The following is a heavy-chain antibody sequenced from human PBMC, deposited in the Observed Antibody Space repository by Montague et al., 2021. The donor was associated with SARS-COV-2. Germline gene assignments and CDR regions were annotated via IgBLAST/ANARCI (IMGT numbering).Heavy chain of an antibody. J-gene: IGHJ4*02. Sequence: SLRLSCAVSGFTFDDYTMHWVRQTPGKGLEWVSLISGDGISTNYADSVKGRFTMSRDNNKNSLYLQMNSLRTEDTALYYCAKGRHSTAWHFDYWGQGALATVSS. CDR2: ISGDGIST. CDR3: AKGRHSTAWHFDY. D-gene: IGHD6-13*01. V-gene: IGHV3-43*02. CDR1: GFTFDDYT.